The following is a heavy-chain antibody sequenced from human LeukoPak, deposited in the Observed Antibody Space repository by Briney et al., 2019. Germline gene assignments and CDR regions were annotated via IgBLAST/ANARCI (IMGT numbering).Heavy chain of an antibody. Sequence: SVKVSCKASGGTFSSYAISWVRQAPGQGLEWMGGIIPIFGTANYAQKFQGRVTITADESTSTAYMELSSLRSEDTAVYYCARGSTEYYDSSGSEYFQHWGQGTLVTVSS. V-gene: IGHV1-69*13. CDR2: IIPIFGTA. CDR3: ARGSTEYYDSSGSEYFQH. CDR1: GGTFSSYA. J-gene: IGHJ1*01. D-gene: IGHD3-22*01.